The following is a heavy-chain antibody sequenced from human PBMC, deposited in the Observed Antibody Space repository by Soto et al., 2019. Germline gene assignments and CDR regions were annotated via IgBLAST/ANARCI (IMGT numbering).Heavy chain of an antibody. CDR3: ARDAEWLPDY. D-gene: IGHD6-19*01. Sequence: VQLVESGGGLVQPGGSLRLSCAASGFTFSNYDMDWVRQAPGKGLEWVAYINTRSSTIYYADSVKGRFTISRDNAKNSLYLQMNSLRDEDTAVYYCARDAEWLPDYWGQGILVTVSS. J-gene: IGHJ4*02. CDR2: INTRSSTI. CDR1: GFTFSNYD. V-gene: IGHV3-48*02.